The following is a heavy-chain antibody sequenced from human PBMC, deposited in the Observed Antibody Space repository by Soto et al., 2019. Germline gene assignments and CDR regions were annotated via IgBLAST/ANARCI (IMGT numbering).Heavy chain of an antibody. J-gene: IGHJ4*02. CDR2: MNPNSGNT. Sequence: ASVKVSCKASGYTFTSYDINWVRQATGQGLEWMGWMNPNSGNTDYAQKFQGRVTMTTDTSTSTAYMELRSLRSDDTAVYYCARVGLRELGGNFDYWGQGTLVTVSS. CDR3: ARVGLRELGGNFDY. CDR1: GYTFTSYD. D-gene: IGHD1-26*01. V-gene: IGHV1-8*01.